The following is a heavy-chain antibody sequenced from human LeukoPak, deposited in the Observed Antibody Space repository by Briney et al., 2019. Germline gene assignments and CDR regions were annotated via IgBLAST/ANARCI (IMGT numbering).Heavy chain of an antibody. D-gene: IGHD4-17*01. CDR3: ARAENGDYSVY. V-gene: IGHV4-30-4*08. Sequence: SQTLSLTCTVSGGSISSGDYYWSWIRQPPGKGLEWIGHIYYSGSTYYNPSLKSRVTISVDTSKNQFSLKLSSVTAADTAVYYCARAENGDYSVYWGQGTLVTVSS. CDR1: GGSISSGDYY. J-gene: IGHJ4*02. CDR2: IYYSGST.